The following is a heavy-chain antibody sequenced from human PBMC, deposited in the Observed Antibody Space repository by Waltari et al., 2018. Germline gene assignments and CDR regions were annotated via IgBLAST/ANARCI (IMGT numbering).Heavy chain of an antibody. D-gene: IGHD7-27*01. J-gene: IGHJ3*02. CDR2: IYYSGST. Sequence: QVQLQESGPGLVKPSETLSLTRTVPGRSISRSHCGWIRQPPGKGLEWSGYIYYSGSTNYNPSLKSRVTISVDTSKNQFSLKLSSVTAADTAVYYCARDLGIDAFDIWGQGTMVTVSS. V-gene: IGHV4-59*01. CDR1: GRSISRSH. CDR3: ARDLGIDAFDI.